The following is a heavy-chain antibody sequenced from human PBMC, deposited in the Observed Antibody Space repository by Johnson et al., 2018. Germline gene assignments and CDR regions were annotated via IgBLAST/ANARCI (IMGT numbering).Heavy chain of an antibody. CDR1: GFTFSSYW. D-gene: IGHD4-17*01. CDR3: ARGPPMTTVTTFYYYYMDV. CDR2: IKQDGSEK. Sequence: VQLVQAGGGLVEPGGSLGLSCAASGFTFSSYWMSWVRQAPGKGLEWVANIKQDGSEKYYVDSVKGRFTISRDNAKNSLYLQMNSLRAADTAVYYCARGPPMTTVTTFYYYYMDVWGKGTTVTVSS. J-gene: IGHJ6*03. V-gene: IGHV3-7*01.